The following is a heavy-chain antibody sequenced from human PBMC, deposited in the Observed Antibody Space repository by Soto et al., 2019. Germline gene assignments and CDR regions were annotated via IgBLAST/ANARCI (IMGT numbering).Heavy chain of an antibody. Sequence: QVQLVQSGAEVKKPGSSVKVSCKASGGTFSSYTISWVRQAPGQGLEWMGRIIPILGIANYAQKFQGRVTITADKSTSTAYMELSSLRSEDTAVYYCARRRASSGWTGIFDYWGQGTLVTVSS. CDR2: IIPILGIA. J-gene: IGHJ4*02. V-gene: IGHV1-69*02. D-gene: IGHD6-19*01. CDR1: GGTFSSYT. CDR3: ARRRASSGWTGIFDY.